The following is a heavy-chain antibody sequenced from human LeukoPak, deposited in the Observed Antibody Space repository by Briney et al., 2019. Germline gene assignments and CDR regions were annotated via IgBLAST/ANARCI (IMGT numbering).Heavy chain of an antibody. CDR3: ASRDSNGYHYQFDY. CDR2: INFSGGAT. Sequence: ASVTVSCKAFGYTVTSYYIFWVRQAPGQGLEWMGIINFSGGATTSAQKFQGRVTITRDTSTRTVYMELNSLRSDDTAVYYCASRDSNGYHYQFDYWGQGTLVTVSS. J-gene: IGHJ4*02. CDR1: GYTVTSYY. D-gene: IGHD3-22*01. V-gene: IGHV1-46*01.